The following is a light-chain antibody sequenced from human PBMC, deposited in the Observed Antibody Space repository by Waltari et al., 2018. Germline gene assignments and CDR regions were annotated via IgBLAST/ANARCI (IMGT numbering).Light chain of an antibody. J-gene: IGLJ2*01. V-gene: IGLV2-14*01. CDR1: SSDVGGYNY. Sequence: QSALTQPASVSGSPGQSIIISCTGTSSDVGGYNYVSWYQHHPGKAPKLIIYEVNNRPSGVSNRFSGSKSGNTASLTISGLQAEDEADYYCNSYTSSSLMVFGGGTKLTVL. CDR3: NSYTSSSLMV. CDR2: EVN.